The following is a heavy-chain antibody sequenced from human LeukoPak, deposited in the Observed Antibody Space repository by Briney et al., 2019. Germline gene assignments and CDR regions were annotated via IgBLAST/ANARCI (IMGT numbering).Heavy chain of an antibody. V-gene: IGHV1-8*01. J-gene: IGHJ6*02. Sequence: GASVKVSCKASGYTFTSYDVIWVRQATGQGPEWMGWMNGNTGNTGYAQKFQGRVTMTRDTSISTAYMELSSLSSDDTAIYYCARGNSYGSPYGMDVWGQGTTVTVSS. D-gene: IGHD5-18*01. CDR1: GYTFTSYD. CDR3: ARGNSYGSPYGMDV. CDR2: MNGNTGNT.